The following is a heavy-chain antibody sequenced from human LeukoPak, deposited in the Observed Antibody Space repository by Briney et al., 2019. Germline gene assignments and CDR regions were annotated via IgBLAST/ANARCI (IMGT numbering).Heavy chain of an antibody. CDR1: GYTFTGYY. CDR3: ARGHISSGTWGRFDY. J-gene: IGHJ4*02. CDR2: INPNSGGT. V-gene: IGHV1-2*02. Sequence: VASVKVSCKASGYTFTGYYMHWVRQAPGQGLEWMGWINPNSGGTNYAQKFQGRVTMTRDTSISTAYMELSRLRSDDTAVYYCARGHISSGTWGRFDYWGQGTLVTVSS. D-gene: IGHD1-1*01.